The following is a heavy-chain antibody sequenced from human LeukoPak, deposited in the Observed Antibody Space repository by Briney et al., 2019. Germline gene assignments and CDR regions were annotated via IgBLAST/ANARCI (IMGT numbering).Heavy chain of an antibody. V-gene: IGHV3-21*01. CDR2: ISSSGSYI. Sequence: GGSLRLSCAASGFTFSSYSMNWVRQAPGKGLEWVSSISSSGSYIYYADSVKGRFTISRDNAKNSLYLQMKSLRAEDTAVYYCARESTYYYDSSGRKEGAFDIWGQGTMVTVSS. CDR1: GFTFSSYS. CDR3: ARESTYYYDSSGRKEGAFDI. D-gene: IGHD3-22*01. J-gene: IGHJ3*02.